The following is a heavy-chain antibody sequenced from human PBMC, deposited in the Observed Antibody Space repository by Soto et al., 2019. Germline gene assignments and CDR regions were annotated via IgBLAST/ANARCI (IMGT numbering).Heavy chain of an antibody. D-gene: IGHD3-10*01. Sequence: GGSLRLSCAASGFTFSSYDMHWVRQATGKGLEWVSAIGTAGDTHYPDSVKGRFTISRHTSQNTLYLQMNSLRAEDTAVYYCARKTDSIPSGGDVWGKGTAVTVSS. CDR1: GFTFSSYD. CDR3: ARKTDSIPSGGDV. V-gene: IGHV3-13*01. J-gene: IGHJ6*04. CDR2: IGTAGDT.